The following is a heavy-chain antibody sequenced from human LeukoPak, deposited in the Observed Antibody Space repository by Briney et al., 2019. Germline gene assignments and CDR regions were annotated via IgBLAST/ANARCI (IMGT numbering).Heavy chain of an antibody. CDR2: ISYDESNQ. CDR3: AKDRSIGTYYTFDH. J-gene: IGHJ4*02. V-gene: IGHV3-30-3*01. Sequence: GGSLRLSCAASGFTFSNYAMHWVRQAPGKGLEWVAMISYDESNQYYVDSVKGRFTISRDNSKNSLYLQMSSLTAADTAVYYCAKDRSIGTYYTFDHWGQGTLVTVSS. D-gene: IGHD1-26*01. CDR1: GFTFSNYA.